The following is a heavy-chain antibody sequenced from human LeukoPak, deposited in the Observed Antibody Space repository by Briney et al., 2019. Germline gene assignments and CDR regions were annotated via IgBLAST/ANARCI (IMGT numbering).Heavy chain of an antibody. V-gene: IGHV5-51*01. Sequence: GESLKISCKGSGYSFTSYWTGWVRQMPGKGLEWMGIIYPGDSDTRYSPSFQGQVTISADKSISTAYLQWSSLKASDTAMYYCARQYYYGSGSLLFDYWGQGTLVTVSS. J-gene: IGHJ4*02. D-gene: IGHD3-10*01. CDR1: GYSFTSYW. CDR3: ARQYYYGSGSLLFDY. CDR2: IYPGDSDT.